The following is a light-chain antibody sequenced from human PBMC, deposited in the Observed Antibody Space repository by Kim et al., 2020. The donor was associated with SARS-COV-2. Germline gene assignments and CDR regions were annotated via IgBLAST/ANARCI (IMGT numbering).Light chain of an antibody. Sequence: SYELTQPPSVSVSPGQTASITCSGDKLGDKYACWYQHKPGQSPALVVFQDNKRPSGIPERFSGSNAGNTATLTISGTQAMDEADYYCQAWDSNIVVFGGGTQLTAL. CDR2: QDN. CDR3: QAWDSNIVV. V-gene: IGLV3-1*01. J-gene: IGLJ2*01. CDR1: KLGDKY.